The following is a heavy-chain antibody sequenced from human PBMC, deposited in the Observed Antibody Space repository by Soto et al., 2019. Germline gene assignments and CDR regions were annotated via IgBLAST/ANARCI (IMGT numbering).Heavy chain of an antibody. CDR2: IRVSNGDT. D-gene: IGHD6-19*01. Sequence: ASVKVSCKASGYTFTSYAMHWVRQAPGQRLEWMGWIRVSNGDTNYAQKFQGRVTMTTDTSTGTVFMDLRTLRPDDTALYYCARDYSSASGANFDLWGQGTLVTVSS. CDR3: ARDYSSASGANFDL. V-gene: IGHV1-18*01. J-gene: IGHJ4*02. CDR1: GYTFTSYA.